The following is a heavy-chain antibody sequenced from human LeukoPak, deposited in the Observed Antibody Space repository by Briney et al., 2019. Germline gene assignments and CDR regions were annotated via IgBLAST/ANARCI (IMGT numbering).Heavy chain of an antibody. CDR3: ARVGYCSSTSCYQFDY. CDR1: GGSISSGGYY. J-gene: IGHJ4*02. D-gene: IGHD2-2*01. CDR2: IYHSGST. V-gene: IGHV4-30-2*01. Sequence: SETLSLTCTVSGGSISSGGYYWSWIRQPPGKGLEWIGYIYHSGSTYYNPSLKSRVTISVDRTKNQFSLKLSSVTAADTAVYYCARVGYCSSTSCYQFDYWGQGTLVTVSS.